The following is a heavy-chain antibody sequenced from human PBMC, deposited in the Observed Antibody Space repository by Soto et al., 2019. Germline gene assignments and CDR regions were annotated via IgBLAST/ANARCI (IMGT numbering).Heavy chain of an antibody. CDR3: ARFYGSGSYYNLGGRKYYYGMDV. CDR2: IYYSGST. Sequence: SETLSLSCTVCGCSISSYYWSWIRQPPGKGLEWIGYIYYSGSTNYNPSLKSRVTISVDTSKNQFSLKLSSVTAADTAVYYCARFYGSGSYYNLGGRKYYYGMDVWGQGTTVTVSS. D-gene: IGHD3-10*01. V-gene: IGHV4-59*01. J-gene: IGHJ6*02. CDR1: GCSISSYY.